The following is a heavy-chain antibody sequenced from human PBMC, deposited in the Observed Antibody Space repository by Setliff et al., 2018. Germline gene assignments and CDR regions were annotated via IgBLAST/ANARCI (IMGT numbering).Heavy chain of an antibody. J-gene: IGHJ4*02. CDR1: GFSITNGYY. V-gene: IGHV4-38-2*01. CDR3: ARLGGLLVATMPFDY. D-gene: IGHD5-12*01. Sequence: SETLSLTCAVSGFSITNGYYWGWIRQSPGRGLEWTANIFQSGITFYNPSLKSRVTMSLDTSTNQFSLKLRSVTAADTAVYYCARLGGLLVATMPFDYWGQGIPVTVSS. CDR2: IFQSGIT.